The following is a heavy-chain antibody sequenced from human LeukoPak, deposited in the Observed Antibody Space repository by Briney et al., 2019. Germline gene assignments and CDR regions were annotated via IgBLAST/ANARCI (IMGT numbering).Heavy chain of an antibody. D-gene: IGHD1-26*01. J-gene: IGHJ4*02. V-gene: IGHV3-23*01. Sequence: PGGSLRLSCAASGFTFSSYAMTWVRQAPGKGLEWVSAISSGGGTYYADSVKGRFTISRDNSQNTLYLQMNSLRAEDTAVYYCAKGGSSSTRRYFGYWGQGTLVTVSS. CDR2: ISSGGGT. CDR1: GFTFSSYA. CDR3: AKGGSSSTRRYFGY.